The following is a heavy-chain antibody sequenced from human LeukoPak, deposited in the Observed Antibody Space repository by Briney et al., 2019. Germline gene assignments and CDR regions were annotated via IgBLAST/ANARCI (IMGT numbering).Heavy chain of an antibody. Sequence: PSQTLSLTCTVSGGSISRGGYYWSWIRQHPGKGLEWIGYIYYSGSTYYNPSLKSRVTISVDTSKNQFSLKLSSVTAADTAVYYCARDIGAGGAFDIWGQGTMVTVSS. CDR3: ARDIGAGGAFDI. CDR1: GGSISRGGYY. V-gene: IGHV4-31*03. D-gene: IGHD5-12*01. CDR2: IYYSGST. J-gene: IGHJ3*02.